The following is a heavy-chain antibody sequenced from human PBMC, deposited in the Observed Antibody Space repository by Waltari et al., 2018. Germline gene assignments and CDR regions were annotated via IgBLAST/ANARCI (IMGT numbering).Heavy chain of an antibody. CDR3: ARVIRFLEWPNWFDP. V-gene: IGHV4-30-4*08. Sequence: QVQLQESGPGLVKPSQTLSLTCTVSGGSISSGDYYWSWIRQPPGKGLEWIGYIYYSGSTYYNPSLKSRVTISVDTSKNQFSLKLSSVTAADTAVYYCARVIRFLEWPNWFDPWGQGTLVTVSS. CDR2: IYYSGST. D-gene: IGHD3-3*01. J-gene: IGHJ5*02. CDR1: GGSISSGDYY.